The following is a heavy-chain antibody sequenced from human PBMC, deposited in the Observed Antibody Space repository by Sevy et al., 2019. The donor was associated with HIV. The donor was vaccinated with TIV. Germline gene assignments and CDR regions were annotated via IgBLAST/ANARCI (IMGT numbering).Heavy chain of an antibody. J-gene: IGHJ4*02. D-gene: IGHD6-13*01. CDR3: ASDPPGIAATGGG. Sequence: GGSLRLSCAASGFTVSNNYMNWVRQAPGKGLKWVSRIYSAGTTHYADSVKGRFTISRDHSKNTLYLQMNSLRAEDTASYYCASDPPGIAATGGGWGQGTLVTFSS. V-gene: IGHV3-53*01. CDR1: GFTVSNNY. CDR2: IYSAGTT.